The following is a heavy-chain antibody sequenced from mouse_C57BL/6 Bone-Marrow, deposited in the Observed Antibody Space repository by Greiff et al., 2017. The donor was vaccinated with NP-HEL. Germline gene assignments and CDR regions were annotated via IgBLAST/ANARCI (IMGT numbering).Heavy chain of an antibody. CDR2: ISYDGSN. CDR1: GYSITSGYY. D-gene: IGHD2-4*01. CDR3: ARGKRYDYDGAMDY. Sequence: ESGPGLVKPSQSLSLTCSVTGYSITSGYYWNWIRQFPGNKLEWMGYISYDGSNNYNPSLKNRISITRDTSKNQFFLKLNSVTTEDTATYYCARGKRYDYDGAMDYWGQGTSVTVSS. V-gene: IGHV3-6*01. J-gene: IGHJ4*01.